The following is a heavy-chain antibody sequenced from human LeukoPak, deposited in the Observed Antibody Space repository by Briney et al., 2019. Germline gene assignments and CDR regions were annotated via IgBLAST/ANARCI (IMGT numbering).Heavy chain of an antibody. CDR2: IKGSGDSI. Sequence: PGGSLRLSCAASGFTFSSYSMNWVRQAPGKGLEWVSYIKGSGDSIFYADSVKGRFTISRDNAKNSLYLQMNSLRAEDTAVYYCARGGRGSAAVVAPRSFDIWGQGTMVTVSS. J-gene: IGHJ3*02. V-gene: IGHV3-48*01. CDR1: GFTFSSYS. D-gene: IGHD3-22*01. CDR3: ARGGRGSAAVVAPRSFDI.